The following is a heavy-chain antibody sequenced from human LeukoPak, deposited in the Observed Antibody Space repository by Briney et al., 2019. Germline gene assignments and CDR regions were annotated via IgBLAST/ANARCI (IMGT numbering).Heavy chain of an antibody. D-gene: IGHD5-18*01. CDR1: GYTFTSYY. V-gene: IGHV1-46*01. CDR3: ARDGRGPTVDTAILIDY. J-gene: IGHJ4*02. CDR2: INPSGGST. Sequence: GASVKVSCKASGYTFTSYYMHWVRQAPGQGLEWMGIINPSGGSTSYAQKFQGRVTMTRDTSTSTVYMELSSLRSEDTAVYYCARDGRGPTVDTAILIDYWGQGTLVTVSS.